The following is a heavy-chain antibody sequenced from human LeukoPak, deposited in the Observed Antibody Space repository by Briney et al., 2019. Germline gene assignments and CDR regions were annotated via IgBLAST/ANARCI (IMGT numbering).Heavy chain of an antibody. J-gene: IGHJ3*02. D-gene: IGHD2-2*01. V-gene: IGHV4-34*01. CDR2: INHSGST. CDR1: GGSFSGYY. CDR3: ARGPSQSTRHPGAFDI. Sequence: KPSETLSLTCAVYGGSFSGYYWSWIRQPPGKGLEWNGEINHSGSTNYNPSLKSRVTISVDTSKNQFSLKLSSVTAADTAVYYCARGPSQSTRHPGAFDIWGQGTMVTVSS.